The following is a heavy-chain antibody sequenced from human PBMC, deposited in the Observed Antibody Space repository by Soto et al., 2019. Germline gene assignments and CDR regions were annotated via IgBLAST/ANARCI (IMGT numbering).Heavy chain of an antibody. D-gene: IGHD2-15*01. CDR2: IYYSGST. V-gene: IGHV4-59*11. J-gene: IGHJ4*02. CDR1: GGSIRSHY. Sequence: SETLSLTYTVSGGSIRSHYWSWIRKPPGKGLEWIGYIYYSGSTNYNPSLKSRVTISVDTSKNQFSLKLSSVTAADTAVYYCARVEEDCSGGSCYSSSTGYFDNWGQGTLVTVSS. CDR3: ARVEEDCSGGSCYSSSTGYFDN.